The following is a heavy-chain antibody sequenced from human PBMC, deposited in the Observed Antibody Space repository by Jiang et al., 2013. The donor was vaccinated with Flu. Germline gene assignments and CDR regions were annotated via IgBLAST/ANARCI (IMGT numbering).Heavy chain of an antibody. J-gene: IGHJ3*02. V-gene: IGHV4-59*08. Sequence: LLKPSETLSLTCTVSGGSISSYYWSWIRQPPGKGLEWIGYIYYSGSTNYNPSLKSRVTISVDTSKNQFSLKLSSVTAADTAVYYCARQGDPDAFDIWGQGTMVTVSS. CDR3: ARQGDPDAFDI. CDR1: GGSISSYY. CDR2: IYYSGST. D-gene: IGHD1-26*01.